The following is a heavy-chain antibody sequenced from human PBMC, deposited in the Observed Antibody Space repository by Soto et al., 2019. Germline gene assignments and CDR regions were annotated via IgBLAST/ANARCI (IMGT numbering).Heavy chain of an antibody. CDR2: INHSGST. CDR3: ARGLKQQLVRPYYYYYMDV. J-gene: IGHJ6*03. V-gene: IGHV4-34*01. CDR1: GGSFSGYY. Sequence: SETLSLTCAFYGGSFSGYYWSWIRQPPGKGLEWIGEINHSGSTNYNPSLKSRVTISVDTSKNQFSLKLSSVTAADTAVYYCARGLKQQLVRPYYYYYMDVWGKGTTVTVSS. D-gene: IGHD6-13*01.